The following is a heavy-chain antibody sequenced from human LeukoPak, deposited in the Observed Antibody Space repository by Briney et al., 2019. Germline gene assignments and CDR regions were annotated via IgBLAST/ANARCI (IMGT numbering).Heavy chain of an antibody. V-gene: IGHV2-5*02. D-gene: IGHD3-22*01. Sequence: SGPTLVKPTQTLTLTCTFSGFSLTTSGVGVGWIRQPPGKALEWLSLINWDDQKVYSPSLQSRLSITKDTSKNQVVLTMTNVDPVDTATYYCAHRRDSSGYQYRYWFAPWGQGTLVTVSS. CDR3: AHRRDSSGYQYRYWFAP. CDR1: GFSLTTSGVG. J-gene: IGHJ5*02. CDR2: INWDDQK.